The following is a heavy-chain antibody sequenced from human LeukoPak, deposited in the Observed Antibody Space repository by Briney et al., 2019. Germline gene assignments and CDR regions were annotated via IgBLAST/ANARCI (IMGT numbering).Heavy chain of an antibody. Sequence: GGSLRPSCAASGFTFDTYAMAWGPQTPGKGLEGVSSISGGGASTYYADSVTGRFTISRDNLKNTMYLQMNSLRAEDTAIYYCAKDPLSLWVRGSGFPFDPWGQGTLVTVSS. CDR1: GFTFDTYA. D-gene: IGHD3-10*01. V-gene: IGHV3-23*01. J-gene: IGHJ5*02. CDR3: AKDPLSLWVRGSGFPFDP. CDR2: ISGGGAST.